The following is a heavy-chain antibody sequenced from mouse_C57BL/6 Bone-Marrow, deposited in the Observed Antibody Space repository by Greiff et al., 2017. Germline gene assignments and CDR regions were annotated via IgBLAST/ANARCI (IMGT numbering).Heavy chain of an antibody. J-gene: IGHJ3*01. V-gene: IGHV1-26*01. CDR3: VVYDGYYGGFGY. CDR1: GYTFTDYY. D-gene: IGHD2-3*01. CDR2: INPNNGGT. Sequence: LQLQQSGPELVKPGASVKISCKASGYTFTDYYMNWVKRSHGKSLEWIGDINPNNGGTSYNQKLKGKATLTVDKSSSTAYMELRSLTSEDSAVYYCVVYDGYYGGFGYWGQGTLVTVSA.